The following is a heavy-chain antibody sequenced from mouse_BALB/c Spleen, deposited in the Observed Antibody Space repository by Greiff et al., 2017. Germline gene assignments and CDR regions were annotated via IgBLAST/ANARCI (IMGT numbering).Heavy chain of an antibody. CDR2: ISYDGSN. J-gene: IGHJ3*01. V-gene: IGHV3-6*02. D-gene: IGHD2-4*01. CDR3: ARSFMITTRAWFAY. Sequence: VQLQQSGPGLVKPSQSLSLTCSVTGYSITSGYYWNWIRQFPGNKLEWMGYISYDGSNNYNPSLKNRISITRDTSKNQFFLKLNSVTTEDTATYYCARSFMITTRAWFAYWGQGTLVTVSA. CDR1: GYSITSGYY.